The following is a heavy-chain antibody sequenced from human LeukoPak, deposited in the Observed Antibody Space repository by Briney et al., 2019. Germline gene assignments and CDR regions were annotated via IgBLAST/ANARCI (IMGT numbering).Heavy chain of an antibody. D-gene: IGHD3-22*01. CDR1: GYTFTSYG. CDR3: ATPYYDSSAPPYDY. V-gene: IGHV1-18*01. J-gene: IGHJ4*02. CDR2: ISAYNGNT. Sequence: GASVKVSCKASGYTFTSYGISWVRQAPGQGLEWMVWISAYNGNTNYAQKLQGRVTMTTDTSTSTAYMELRSLRSDDTAVYYCATPYYDSSAPPYDYWGQGTLVTVSS.